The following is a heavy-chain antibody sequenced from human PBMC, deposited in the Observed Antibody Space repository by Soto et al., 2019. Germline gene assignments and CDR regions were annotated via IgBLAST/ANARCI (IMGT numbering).Heavy chain of an antibody. Sequence: SETLSLTCSVSGDSISSGGSSWSWIRQTPGKGLEWIGSLYHTGSTFYNPSLKSRVTISVDRSKNQFSLTLTSVTAADTAVYFCFGVLAATLDYWGHGTPVTVSS. CDR2: LYHTGST. V-gene: IGHV4-30-2*01. J-gene: IGHJ4*01. CDR3: FGVLAATLDY. D-gene: IGHD3-16*01. CDR1: GDSISSGGSS.